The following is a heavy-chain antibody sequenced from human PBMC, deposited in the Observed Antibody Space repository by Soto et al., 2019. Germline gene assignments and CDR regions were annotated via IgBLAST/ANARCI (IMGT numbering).Heavy chain of an antibody. J-gene: IGHJ5*02. Sequence: SETLSLTCTVSGGSISSYYWSWIRQPPGKGLEWIGYIYYSGSTNYNPSLKSRVTISVDTSKNQSSLKLSSVTAADTAVYYCARARTIFGVASTNWFDPWGQGTLVTVSS. D-gene: IGHD3-3*01. V-gene: IGHV4-59*01. CDR1: GGSISSYY. CDR2: IYYSGST. CDR3: ARARTIFGVASTNWFDP.